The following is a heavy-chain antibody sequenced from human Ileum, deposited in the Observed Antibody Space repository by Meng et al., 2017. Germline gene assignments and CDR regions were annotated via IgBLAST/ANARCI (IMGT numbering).Heavy chain of an antibody. D-gene: IGHD3-22*01. Sequence: GESLKISCAASGFTFSSYWMSWVRQAPGKGLEWVANIKQDGSEKYYVDSVKGRFTISRDNAKNSLYLQMNSLRAEDTAVYYCARDHLRITMIVRKAFDIWGQGTMVTVSS. CDR2: IKQDGSEK. V-gene: IGHV3-7*01. CDR3: ARDHLRITMIVRKAFDI. J-gene: IGHJ3*02. CDR1: GFTFSSYW.